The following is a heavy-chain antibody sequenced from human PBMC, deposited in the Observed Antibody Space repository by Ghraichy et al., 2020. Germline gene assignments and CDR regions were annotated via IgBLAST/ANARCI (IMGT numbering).Heavy chain of an antibody. D-gene: IGHD3-10*02. Sequence: GESLNISCAASGFTFSNYGMYWVRQAPGKGLEGVAVLSYDGSNKDYADSGKGRFTIPRDNFKNTLYLQMNSLRAEDTAVYYCAKGDYYVSDYWGQGTLVTVSS. CDR1: GFTFSNYG. V-gene: IGHV3-30*18. CDR2: LSYDGSNK. J-gene: IGHJ4*02. CDR3: AKGDYYVSDY.